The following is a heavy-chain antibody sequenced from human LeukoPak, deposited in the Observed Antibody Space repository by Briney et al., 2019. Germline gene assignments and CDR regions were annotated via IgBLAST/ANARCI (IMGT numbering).Heavy chain of an antibody. Sequence: GASVKVSFKASGGTFSSYAISWVRQAPGQGLEWMGGIIPIFGTANYAQKFQGRVTITADESTSTAYMELSSLRSEDTAVYYCARDPTYSSGWYFDYWGQGTLVTVSS. CDR3: ARDPTYSSGWYFDY. CDR1: GGTFSSYA. CDR2: IIPIFGTA. D-gene: IGHD6-19*01. J-gene: IGHJ4*02. V-gene: IGHV1-69*13.